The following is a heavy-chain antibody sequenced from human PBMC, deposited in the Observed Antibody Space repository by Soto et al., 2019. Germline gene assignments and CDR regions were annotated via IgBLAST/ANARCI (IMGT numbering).Heavy chain of an antibody. D-gene: IGHD2-15*01. J-gene: IGHJ5*02. CDR2: ISAYNGNT. CDR1: GYTFTSYG. CDR3: ARDLGPYCSGGSCYLADR. Sequence: ASVKVSCKASGYTFTSYGISWVRQAPGQGLEWMGWISAYNGNTNYAQKLQGRVTMTTDTSTSTAYMELRSLRSDDTAVYYCARDLGPYCSGGSCYLADRWGQGTLVTVSS. V-gene: IGHV1-18*01.